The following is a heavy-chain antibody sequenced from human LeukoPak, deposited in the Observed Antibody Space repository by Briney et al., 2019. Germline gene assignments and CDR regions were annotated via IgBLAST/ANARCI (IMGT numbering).Heavy chain of an antibody. CDR3: AKGSPLRYFDAV. CDR2: ISSSSSYI. Sequence: GGSLRLSCAASGFTFSSYSMNWVRQAPGKGLEWVSSISSSSSYIYYADSVKGRFTISRDNARNSLYLQMNSLRAEDTAVYYCAKGSPLRYFDAVWGQGTLVTVSS. J-gene: IGHJ4*02. CDR1: GFTFSSYS. D-gene: IGHD3-9*01. V-gene: IGHV3-21*04.